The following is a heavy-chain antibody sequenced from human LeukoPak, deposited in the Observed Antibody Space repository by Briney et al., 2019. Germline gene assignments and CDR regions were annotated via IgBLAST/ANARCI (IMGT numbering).Heavy chain of an antibody. CDR3: ASLIAAAGTVDY. CDR2: ISSSGSTI. V-gene: IGHV3-48*03. D-gene: IGHD6-13*01. J-gene: IGHJ4*02. Sequence: GGSLRLSCAASGFTFSSYEVNWVRQAPGKGLEWVSYISSSGSTIYYADSVKGRFTISRDNAKNSLYLQMSSLRAEDTAVYYCASLIAAAGTVDYWGQGTLVTVSS. CDR1: GFTFSSYE.